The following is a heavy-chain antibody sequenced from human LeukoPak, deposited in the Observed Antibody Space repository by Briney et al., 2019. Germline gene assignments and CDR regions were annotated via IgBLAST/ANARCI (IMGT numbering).Heavy chain of an antibody. V-gene: IGHV4-31*03. CDR3: VSFSDDFWSGAVGSDA. CDR1: GVSISSGGYY. J-gene: IGHJ5*02. CDR2: IYYSGST. Sequence: SSQTLSLTCTVSGVSISSGGYYWSWIRQHPGKGLEWVGYIYYSGSTYYNSSLKSRITISIDTSKNQFSLELSSVTAADTAVYYCVSFSDDFWSGAVGSDAWGQGILVTVSS. D-gene: IGHD3-3*01.